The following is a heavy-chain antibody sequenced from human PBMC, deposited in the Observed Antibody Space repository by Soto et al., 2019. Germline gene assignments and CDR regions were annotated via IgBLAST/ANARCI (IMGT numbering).Heavy chain of an antibody. D-gene: IGHD1-7*01. CDR1: GGSFSGYY. CDR2: INHSGST. V-gene: IGHV4-34*01. Sequence: QVQLQQWGAGLLKPSKTLSLTCAVYGGSFSGYYWSWIRQPPGKGLEWIGEINHSGSTNYNPSLKSRVTISVDTSKNQFSLKLSSVTAADTAVYYCARGDGITGTTSDYWGQGTLVTVSS. J-gene: IGHJ4*02. CDR3: ARGDGITGTTSDY.